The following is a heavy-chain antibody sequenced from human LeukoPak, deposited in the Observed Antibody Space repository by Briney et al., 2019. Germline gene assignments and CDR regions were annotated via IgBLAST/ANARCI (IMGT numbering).Heavy chain of an antibody. CDR2: IYYTGRA. V-gene: IGHV4-59*01. J-gene: IGHJ4*02. CDR1: GGSISRYY. CDR3: ARGDFWSGAPTD. D-gene: IGHD3-3*01. Sequence: PSETLSLTCTVSGGSISRYYWSWIRQPPGTGLERIGYIYYTGRADYNPSLKSRVSMSVDTSKNQFSLRVNSMTAADTAVYYCARGDFWSGAPTDWGQGTLVTVSS.